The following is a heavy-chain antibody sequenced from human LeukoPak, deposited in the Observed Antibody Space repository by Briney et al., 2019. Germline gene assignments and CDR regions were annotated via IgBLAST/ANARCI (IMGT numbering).Heavy chain of an antibody. V-gene: IGHV3-48*01. J-gene: IGHJ4*02. CDR2: IDSSGVST. CDR3: ARGYSSSSEFDY. D-gene: IGHD6-6*01. CDR1: GFTFSAST. Sequence: HAGGSLRLSCAASGFTFSASTMNWVRQAPGKGLEWVSSIDSSGVSTFCVASLRGRFTISRDNSKNTLYLQMNSLRAEDTAVYYCARGYSSSSEFDYWGQGTLVTVSS.